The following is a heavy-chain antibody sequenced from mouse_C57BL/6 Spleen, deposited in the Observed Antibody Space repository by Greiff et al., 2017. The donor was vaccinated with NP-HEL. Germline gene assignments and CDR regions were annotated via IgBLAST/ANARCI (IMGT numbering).Heavy chain of an antibody. CDR3: ARRSNYVGAWFAY. Sequence: VQLQESGPELVKPGASVKISCKASGYTFTDYYINWVKQRPGQGLEWIGWIFPGSGSTYYNEKFKGKATLTVDKSSSTAYMLLSSLTSEDSAVYFCARRSNYVGAWFAYWGQGTLVTVSA. V-gene: IGHV1-75*01. D-gene: IGHD2-5*01. CDR2: IFPGSGST. J-gene: IGHJ3*01. CDR1: GYTFTDYY.